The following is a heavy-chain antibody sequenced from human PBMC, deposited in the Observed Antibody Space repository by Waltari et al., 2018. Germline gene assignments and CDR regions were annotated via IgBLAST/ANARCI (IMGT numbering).Heavy chain of an antibody. CDR3: ATVTTGGGNYYYYGMDV. J-gene: IGHJ6*02. CDR1: GYSISSGYY. CDR2: IYHSGST. V-gene: IGHV4-38-2*01. Sequence: QVQLQESGPGLVKPSETLSLTCAVSGYSISSGYYWGWIRQRPGKGLEWIGSIYHSGSTYYNPSLKSRVTISVDTSKNQFSLKLSSVTAADTAVYYCATVTTGGGNYYYYGMDVWGQGTTVTVSS. D-gene: IGHD4-17*01.